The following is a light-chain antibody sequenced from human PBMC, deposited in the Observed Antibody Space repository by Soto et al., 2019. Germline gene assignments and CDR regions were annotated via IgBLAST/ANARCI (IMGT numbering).Light chain of an antibody. Sequence: EIVMTQSPATLSASPGERATLSCRASQSVSSDLAWYQQKPGQAPRLVIYGASTRATGVPARFSGSGSGTEFTLTISSLQSEDFAVYYCQQYNNWPRTFGQGTKV. V-gene: IGKV3-15*01. CDR1: QSVSSD. CDR3: QQYNNWPRT. J-gene: IGKJ1*01. CDR2: GAS.